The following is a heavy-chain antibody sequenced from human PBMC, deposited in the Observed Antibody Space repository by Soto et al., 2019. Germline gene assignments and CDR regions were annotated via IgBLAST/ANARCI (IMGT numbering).Heavy chain of an antibody. J-gene: IGHJ4*02. CDR2: ITSNGETI. D-gene: IGHD2-21*01. CDR3: ASDRSYIFSLG. V-gene: IGHV3-11*01. CDR1: GFTFSDYF. Sequence: QVQLVESGGGLVEPGGSLRLSCAASGFTFSDYFMSWIRQAPGKGLEWISYITSNGETIHYADSVKGRFTISRDNVKNSLYLQMNSLRDEDTAVDYWASDRSYIFSLGWCQGTLVTVSS.